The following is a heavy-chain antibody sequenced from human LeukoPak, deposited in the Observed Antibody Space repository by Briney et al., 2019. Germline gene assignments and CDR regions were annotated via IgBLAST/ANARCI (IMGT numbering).Heavy chain of an antibody. Sequence: GGSLRLSCAASGFTFSGYSMNWVRQAPGKGLEWVSIISSDSSHIYDTDSAKGRFTISRDNAKNSLYLQMNSLRPEDTAVYYCVRGATAVTRHLDYWGQGTLVTVSS. D-gene: IGHD4-23*01. CDR3: VRGATAVTRHLDY. CDR2: ISSDSSHI. CDR1: GFTFSGYS. V-gene: IGHV3-21*01. J-gene: IGHJ4*02.